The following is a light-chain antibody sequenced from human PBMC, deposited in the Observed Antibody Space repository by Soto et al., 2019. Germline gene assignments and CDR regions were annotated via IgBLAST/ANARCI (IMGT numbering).Light chain of an antibody. V-gene: IGKV3D-15*01. CDR3: QQYNNWPPIT. Sequence: ETVMTQSPATLSVSPGERATLSCRASQSGYSKLAWYQQKPGQAPRLLISGASKRATGIPARFSGSGSGTKFTLTISSLQSEDSAVYYCQQYNNWPPITFGQGTRLEIK. CDR1: QSGYSK. CDR2: GAS. J-gene: IGKJ5*01.